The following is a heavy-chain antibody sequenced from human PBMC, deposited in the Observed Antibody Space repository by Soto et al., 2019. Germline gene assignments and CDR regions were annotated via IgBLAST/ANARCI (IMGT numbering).Heavy chain of an antibody. CDR3: AREIVVVKDVYYYYGMDV. J-gene: IGHJ6*02. CDR2: IYYSGST. D-gene: IGHD3-22*01. V-gene: IGHV4-59*01. Sequence: SETLSLTCTVSGDSISSYYWSWIRQPPGKGLEWIGYIYYSGSTNYNPSLKSRVTISVDTSKNQFSLKLSSVTAADTAVYYCAREIVVVKDVYYYYGMDVWGQGTTVTVSS. CDR1: GDSISSYY.